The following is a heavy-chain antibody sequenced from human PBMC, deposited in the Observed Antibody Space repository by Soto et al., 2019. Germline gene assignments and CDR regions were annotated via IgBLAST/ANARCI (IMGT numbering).Heavy chain of an antibody. CDR2: IYYSGST. D-gene: IGHD3-10*01. V-gene: IGHV4-31*03. J-gene: IGHJ4*02. CDR1: GGSISSGGYY. CDR3: AREMVRGPTGY. Sequence: QVQLQESGPGLVKPSQTLSLTCTVSGGSISSGGYYWSWIRQRPGKGLEWIGYIYYSGSTYYNPSLKSRVTLSGDTSKNQFSLKLSSVTAADTAVYYCAREMVRGPTGYWGQGTLVTVSS.